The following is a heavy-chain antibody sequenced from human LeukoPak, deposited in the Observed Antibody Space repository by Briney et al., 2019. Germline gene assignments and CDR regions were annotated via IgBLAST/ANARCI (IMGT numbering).Heavy chain of an antibody. CDR1: GFTFSSYG. Sequence: GGSLRLSCAASGFTFSSYGMHWVRQAPGKGLEWVAVISYDGSNKYYGDSVKGRFTIPRDNAKNTLYLQMNSLRAEDTAVYYCAKDKDFWSGYYRGVPYFYGLDVWGQGTTVTVSS. J-gene: IGHJ6*02. V-gene: IGHV3-30*18. D-gene: IGHD3-3*01. CDR2: ISYDGSNK. CDR3: AKDKDFWSGYYRGVPYFYGLDV.